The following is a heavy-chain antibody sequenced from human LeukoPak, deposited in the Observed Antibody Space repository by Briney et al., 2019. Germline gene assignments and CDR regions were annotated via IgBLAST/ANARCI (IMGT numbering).Heavy chain of an antibody. D-gene: IGHD2-21*02. CDR1: GFTFSSYA. CDR3: AKPQGPHIVVVTAIPPEYFQH. V-gene: IGHV3-23*01. Sequence: GASLRLSCAASGFTFSSYAMSWVRQAPGKGLEWVSAISGSGGSTYYADSVKGRFTISRDNSKNTLYLQMNSLRAEDTAVYYCAKPQGPHIVVVTAIPPEYFQHWGQGTLVTVSS. J-gene: IGHJ1*01. CDR2: ISGSGGST.